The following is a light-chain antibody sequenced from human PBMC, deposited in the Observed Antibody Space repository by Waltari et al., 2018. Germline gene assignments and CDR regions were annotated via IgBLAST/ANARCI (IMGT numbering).Light chain of an antibody. CDR2: DAS. CDR1: QSVRSY. V-gene: IGKV3-11*01. J-gene: IGKJ2*01. CDR3: QHYEGWPPSYT. Sequence: EIVLTQSPATLSLSPGERATLSCRASQSVRSYLAWYQQTPGQAPRLLIYDASNRATGIPARFSGSGSGTDFTLTISSLQSEDFAVYYCQHYEGWPPSYTFGQGTKVEI.